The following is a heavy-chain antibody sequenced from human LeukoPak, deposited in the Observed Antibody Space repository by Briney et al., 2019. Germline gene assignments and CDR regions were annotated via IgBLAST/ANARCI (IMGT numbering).Heavy chain of an antibody. D-gene: IGHD5-12*01. CDR1: GGSISSSNW. Sequence: SGTLSLTCAVSGGSISSSNWWSWVRQPPGKGLEWIGEIYHSGSTNYNPSLKSRVTISVDKSKNQFSLKLSSVTAADTAVYYCARGNIRQLSGYDYTHGYYFDYWGQGTLVTVSS. CDR3: ARGNIRQLSGYDYTHGYYFDY. CDR2: IYHSGST. V-gene: IGHV4-4*02. J-gene: IGHJ4*02.